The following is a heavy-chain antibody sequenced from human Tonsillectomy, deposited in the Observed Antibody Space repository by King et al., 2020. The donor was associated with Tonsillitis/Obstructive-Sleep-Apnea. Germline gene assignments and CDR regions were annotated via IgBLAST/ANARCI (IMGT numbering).Heavy chain of an antibody. V-gene: IGHV3-72*01. D-gene: IGHD3-3*01. Sequence: VQLVESGGGLVQPGGSLRLSCAASGFTFSDHFMDWVRQAPGKGLEWVGRTRNRANSYATEYAASVKGRFTVSRDDSQNSLYLQMNSLKTEDTAVYYCARDRGYDFWSGYYMDVWGKGTTVTVSS. CDR2: TRNRANSYAT. CDR1: GFTFSDHF. J-gene: IGHJ6*03. CDR3: ARDRGYDFWSGYYMDV.